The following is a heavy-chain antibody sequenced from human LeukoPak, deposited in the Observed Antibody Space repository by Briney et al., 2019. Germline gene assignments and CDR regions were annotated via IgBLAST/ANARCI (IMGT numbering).Heavy chain of an antibody. CDR1: GFTFSSYA. CDR2: ISGSGGST. J-gene: IGHJ4*02. CDR3: AKVGNYYDSSGYGYFDY. D-gene: IGHD3-22*01. V-gene: IGHV3-23*01. Sequence: GGSLRLSCAASGFTFSSYAMSWVRQAPGKGLEWVSAISGSGGSTYYADSVKGRFTISRDNAKNSLYLQMNSLRAEDAALYYCAKVGNYYDSSGYGYFDYWGQGTLVTVSS.